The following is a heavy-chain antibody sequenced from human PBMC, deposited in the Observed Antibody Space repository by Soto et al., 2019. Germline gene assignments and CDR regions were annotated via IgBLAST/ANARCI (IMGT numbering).Heavy chain of an antibody. CDR3: ARYLYDYGDYYYYGMDG. CDR1: GYSFTSYW. J-gene: IGHJ6*02. Sequence: GESLKISCKGSGYSFTSYWIGWVRQMPGKGLEWMGIIYPGDSDTRYSPSFQGQVTISADKSISTAYLQWSSLKASDTAMYYCARYLYDYGDYYYYGMDGWGQGTTVTVLL. V-gene: IGHV5-51*01. D-gene: IGHD4-17*01. CDR2: IYPGDSDT.